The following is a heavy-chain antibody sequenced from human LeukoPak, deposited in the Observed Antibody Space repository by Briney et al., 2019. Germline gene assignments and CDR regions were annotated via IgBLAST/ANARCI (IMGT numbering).Heavy chain of an antibody. J-gene: IGHJ4*02. Sequence: ASVKVSSEVSGYTLTELSMHWVRQAPGKGLEWMGGFDPEDGETIYSQKFQGRVTMTEDTSTDTAYMELSSLRSEDTAVYFCATDAGYCSGTSCNNNINFDYWGQGTLVTVSS. CDR1: GYTLTELS. CDR3: ATDAGYCSGTSCNNNINFDY. D-gene: IGHD2-15*01. CDR2: FDPEDGET. V-gene: IGHV1-24*01.